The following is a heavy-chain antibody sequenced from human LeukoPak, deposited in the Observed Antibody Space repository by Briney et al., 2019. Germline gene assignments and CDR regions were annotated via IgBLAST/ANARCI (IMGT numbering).Heavy chain of an antibody. D-gene: IGHD1-26*01. CDR2: INPNSGGT. CDR1: GYTFTSYD. CDR3: ARDGLVRSFTTFDY. V-gene: IGHV1-2*02. Sequence: ASVKGSCKASGYTFTSYDINWVRQATGQGLEWMGWINPNSGGTNYAQKFQGRVTMTRDTSISTAYMELSRLRSDDTAVYYCARDGLVRSFTTFDYWGQGTLVTVSS. J-gene: IGHJ4*02.